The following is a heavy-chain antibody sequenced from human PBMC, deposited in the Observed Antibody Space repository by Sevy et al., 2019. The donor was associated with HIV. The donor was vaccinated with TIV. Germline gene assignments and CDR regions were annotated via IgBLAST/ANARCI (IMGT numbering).Heavy chain of an antibody. V-gene: IGHV4-34*01. CDR2: ISHSGST. D-gene: IGHD2-15*01. Sequence: LTCAVYGGSFSGYYWSWIRQPPGKGLEWIAEISHSGSTNYNPSLKSRVTISVATSKNQFSLKLSSVTAADTAVYYCAIRSGGHYFDYWGQGTLVTVSS. CDR1: GGSFSGYY. J-gene: IGHJ4*02. CDR3: AIRSGGHYFDY.